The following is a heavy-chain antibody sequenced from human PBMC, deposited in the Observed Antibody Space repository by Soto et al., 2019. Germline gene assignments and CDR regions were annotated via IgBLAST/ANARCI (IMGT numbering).Heavy chain of an antibody. D-gene: IGHD3-9*01. Sequence: PGGSLRLSCAASGFTFSSYAMHWVRQAPGKGLEWVAVISYDGSNKYYADSVKGRFTISRDNSKNTLYLQMKSLRAEDTAVYYCARDRGLLTGYPNDYWGQGTLVTVSS. V-gene: IGHV3-30-3*01. CDR2: ISYDGSNK. J-gene: IGHJ4*02. CDR3: ARDRGLLTGYPNDY. CDR1: GFTFSSYA.